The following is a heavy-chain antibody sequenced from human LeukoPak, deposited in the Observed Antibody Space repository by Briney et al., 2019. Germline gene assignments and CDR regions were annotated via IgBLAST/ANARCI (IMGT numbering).Heavy chain of an antibody. CDR3: AREGGCVFDY. J-gene: IGHJ4*02. D-gene: IGHD6-19*01. CDR2: VYSGGSA. Sequence: GGSLSLSCGVCGFPVRRIYMRWVRQAPGKGVEWGSVVYSGGSADYADSVKGRFTISRDNSKNTVYLQMNSLRPEDTAMYYCAREGGCVFDYWGQGTLVTVSS. CDR1: GFPVRRIY. V-gene: IGHV3-53*01.